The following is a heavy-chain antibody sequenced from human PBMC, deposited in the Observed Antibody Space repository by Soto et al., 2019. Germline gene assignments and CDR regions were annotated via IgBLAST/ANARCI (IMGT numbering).Heavy chain of an antibody. J-gene: IGHJ4*02. V-gene: IGHV4-61*08. D-gene: IGHD5-18*01. CDR1: GAALSSVGYF. CDR3: ARVRYTYGSVDY. CDR2: IYYSGGT. Sequence: LENLSLTCTVSGAALSSVGYFYTWARQPPGKGLEWLGYIYYSGGTKYNPSLKSRVTISLDKSKSQFSLRLISVTAADTAVYYCARVRYTYGSVDYWGQGTLVTVS.